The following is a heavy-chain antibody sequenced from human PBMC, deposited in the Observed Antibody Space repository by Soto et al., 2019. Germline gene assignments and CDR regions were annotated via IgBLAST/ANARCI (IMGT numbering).Heavy chain of an antibody. D-gene: IGHD2-8*02. Sequence: QVQLQESGPGLVKPSETLSLSCTVSGGSVTSGYYYWSWVRQPPGKALEWIGHIYYSGSTKYNPSLKSRVTTSLDTSKNQFSLTLTSATAADTAVYYCVRDDIGTGVAPPTKIFYYYSHVAVWGQGTTGTVSS. V-gene: IGHV4-61*01. CDR1: GGSVTSGYYY. J-gene: IGHJ6*02. CDR2: IYYSGST. CDR3: VRDDIGTGVAPPTKIFYYYSHVAV.